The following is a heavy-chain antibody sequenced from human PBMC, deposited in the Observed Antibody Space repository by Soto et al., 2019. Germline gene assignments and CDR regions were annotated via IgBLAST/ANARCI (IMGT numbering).Heavy chain of an antibody. CDR1: SGSISSSNW. J-gene: IGHJ4*02. CDR3: VRRPRGMPIQY. D-gene: IGHD2-21*01. Sequence: SETLSLTCAVSSGSISSSNWWSWVRQPPGKGLEWIGEIYHSGSTNYNPSLKSRVTISVDTSKNQFSLKLSSVTAADTAVYYCVRRPRGMPIQYWGQGILVTVSS. V-gene: IGHV4-4*02. CDR2: IYHSGST.